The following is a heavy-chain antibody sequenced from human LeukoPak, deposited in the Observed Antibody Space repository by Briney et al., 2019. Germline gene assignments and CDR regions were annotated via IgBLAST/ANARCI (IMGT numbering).Heavy chain of an antibody. CDR2: ISAYNGNT. CDR1: GYTFTSYG. CDR3: ARRVASGEMALPMYYFDY. D-gene: IGHD5-24*01. V-gene: IGHV1-18*01. Sequence: ASVKVSCKASGYTFTSYGISWVRQAPGQGLEWMGWISAYNGNTNYAQKLQGRVTMTTDTSTSTAYMELRSLRSDDTAVYYCARRVASGEMALPMYYFDYWGQGTLVTVSS. J-gene: IGHJ4*02.